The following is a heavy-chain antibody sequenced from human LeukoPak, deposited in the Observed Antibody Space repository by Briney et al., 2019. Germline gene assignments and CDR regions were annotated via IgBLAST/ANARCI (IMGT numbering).Heavy chain of an antibody. CDR3: ARRITMVRGVRWFDP. J-gene: IGHJ5*02. Sequence: GGSRRLSCAASGFTFSDYYMSWIRQAPGKGLEWVSYISSSGSTIYYADSVKGRFTISRDNAKNSLYLQMNSLRAEDTAVYYCARRITMVRGVRWFDPWGQGTLVTVSS. D-gene: IGHD3-10*01. CDR2: ISSSGSTI. V-gene: IGHV3-11*01. CDR1: GFTFSDYY.